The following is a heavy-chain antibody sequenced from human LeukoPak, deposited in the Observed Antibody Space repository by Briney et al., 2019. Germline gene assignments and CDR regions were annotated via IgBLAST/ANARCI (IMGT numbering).Heavy chain of an antibody. J-gene: IGHJ4*02. CDR2: IYSGSST. Sequence: PGGSLRLSCAASGFTVSSNYMSWVRQAPGKGLEWVSVIYSGSSTYYADSVKGRFTISRDNSKNTLYLQMNSLRAEDTAVYYCRAQYEYGSGSFRRRHDFDYWGQGTLVTVSS. D-gene: IGHD3-10*01. V-gene: IGHV3-53*05. CDR3: RAQYEYGSGSFRRRHDFDY. CDR1: GFTVSSNY.